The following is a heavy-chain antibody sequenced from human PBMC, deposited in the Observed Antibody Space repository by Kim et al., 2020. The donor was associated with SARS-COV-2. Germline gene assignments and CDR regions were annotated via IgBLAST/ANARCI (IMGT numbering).Heavy chain of an antibody. J-gene: IGHJ3*02. V-gene: IGHV1-46*01. Sequence: ASVKVSCKASGYTFTSYYMHWVRQAPGQGLEWMGIINPSGGSTSYAQKFQGRVTMTRDTSTSTVYMELSSLRSEDTAVYYCARDYYDSSGYYYHAFDIWGQGTMVTVSS. D-gene: IGHD3-22*01. CDR3: ARDYYDSSGYYYHAFDI. CDR1: GYTFTSYY. CDR2: INPSGGST.